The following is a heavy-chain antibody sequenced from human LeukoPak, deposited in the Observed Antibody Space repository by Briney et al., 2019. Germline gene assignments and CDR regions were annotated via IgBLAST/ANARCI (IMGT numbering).Heavy chain of an antibody. CDR2: INSDGTST. D-gene: IGHD2-15*01. J-gene: IGHJ3*02. CDR1: GFTFSGYW. Sequence: GGSLRLSCAASGFTFSGYWMHWVRQAPGKGLVWVSRINSDGTSTSYADSVRGRFTISRDNTKNTLYLQMNSLRAEDTAVYYCAKDSLDIVVVVAATGNDAFDIWGQGTMVTVSS. CDR3: AKDSLDIVVVVAATGNDAFDI. V-gene: IGHV3-74*01.